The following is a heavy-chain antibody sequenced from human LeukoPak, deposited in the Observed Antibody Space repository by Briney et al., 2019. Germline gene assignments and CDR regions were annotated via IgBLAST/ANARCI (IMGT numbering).Heavy chain of an antibody. Sequence: SETLSLTCTVSGASISRYSWSWIRQPPGKGLEWIGYIYNSGSTNYNPSLKSRVSISIGASKNQFSLKLSSLTAADTAVYYCARGGPMGYFDFWGQGTLVTVSS. V-gene: IGHV4-59*01. CDR2: IYNSGST. CDR3: ARGGPMGYFDF. J-gene: IGHJ4*02. CDR1: GASISRYS. D-gene: IGHD6-13*01.